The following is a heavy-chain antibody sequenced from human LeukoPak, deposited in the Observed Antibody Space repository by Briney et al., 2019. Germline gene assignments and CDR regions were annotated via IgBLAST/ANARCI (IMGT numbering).Heavy chain of an antibody. V-gene: IGHV3-73*01. CDR2: IKNRADSYAT. J-gene: IGHJ3*02. CDR3: TRLVPSEYAFDI. CDR1: RFIFSGSA. D-gene: IGHD3-10*01. Sequence: GGSLRLSCAASRFIFSGSAIHWVRQAPGKGLEWVGRIKNRADSYATAYAASVKGRFTISSDDSKNTAYLQMNSLKTEDTAVYYCTRLVPSEYAFDIWGQGTMVTVSS.